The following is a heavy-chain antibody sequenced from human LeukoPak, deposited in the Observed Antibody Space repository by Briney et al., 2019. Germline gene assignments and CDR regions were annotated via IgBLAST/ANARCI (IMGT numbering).Heavy chain of an antibody. CDR1: GFPLSSFA. CDR3: TSNPGRGDWFDP. Sequence: PGGSLRLSCAASGFPLSSFAMSWVRQAPGKGLEWVSAISDSGDATHLADSVKGRFTIPRDNSKNTLYLHMNSLRAEDTAVYYCTSNPGRGDWFDPWGQGTLVTVSS. D-gene: IGHD3-10*01. J-gene: IGHJ5*02. CDR2: ISDSGDAT. V-gene: IGHV3-23*01.